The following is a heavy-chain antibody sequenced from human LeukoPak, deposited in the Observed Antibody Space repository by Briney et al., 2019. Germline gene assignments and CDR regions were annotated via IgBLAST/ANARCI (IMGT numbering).Heavy chain of an antibody. J-gene: IGHJ4*02. CDR3: ARVGGDDSSGYSFDY. D-gene: IGHD3-22*01. Sequence: VASVKVSCKASGYSFTTYDINWVRQATGQGLEWMGWMNPKSGNTGYAQMFQGRVTMTRNTSISTAYMELSSLRSEDTAVYYCARVGGDDSSGYSFDYWGQGTLVTVSS. V-gene: IGHV1-8*01. CDR1: GYSFTTYD. CDR2: MNPKSGNT.